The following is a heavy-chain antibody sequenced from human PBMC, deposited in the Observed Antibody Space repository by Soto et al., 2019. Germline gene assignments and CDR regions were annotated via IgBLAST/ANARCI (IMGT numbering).Heavy chain of an antibody. CDR1: GFPFNTYS. CDR2: ISADGGRQ. Sequence: PGGSLRLSCAASGFPFNTYSVHWVRQAPGKGLEWLAVISADGGRQYYADSVKGRFTISRDNSKYTLYLQMNSLRTEDTAVYYCARDPRQGYDTDYWYFDYRGQGTLVTVSS. D-gene: IGHD3-3*01. V-gene: IGHV3-30-3*01. J-gene: IGHJ4*02. CDR3: ARDPRQGYDTDYWYFDY.